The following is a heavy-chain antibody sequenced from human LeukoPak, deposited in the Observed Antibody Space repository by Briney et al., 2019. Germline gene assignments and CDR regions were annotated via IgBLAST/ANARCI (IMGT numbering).Heavy chain of an antibody. V-gene: IGHV5-51*01. CDR2: IYSGDSDT. D-gene: IGHD1-1*01. J-gene: IGHJ4*02. CDR1: GYXFSDNW. Sequence: GESLKISCKGSGYXFSDNWIGWVRQIPGKGLEWMGIIYSGDSDTRYSPSFQGQVTISADKSISTAYLQWYSLKASDTAIYYCARRRSGSYLDYWGQGTLVTVSS. CDR3: ARRRSGSYLDY.